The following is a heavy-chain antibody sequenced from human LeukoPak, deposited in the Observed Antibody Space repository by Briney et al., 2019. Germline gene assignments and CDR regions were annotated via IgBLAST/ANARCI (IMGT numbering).Heavy chain of an antibody. Sequence: ASVKVSCKASGGTFSSYAISWVRQVPGQGLEWMGRITPILGIANYAQKFQGRVTITADKSTSTAYMELSSLRSEDTAVYYCARGPGTIYGMDVWGQGTTVTVSS. J-gene: IGHJ6*02. V-gene: IGHV1-69*04. CDR3: ARGPGTIYGMDV. CDR2: ITPILGIA. CDR1: GGTFSSYA. D-gene: IGHD1-7*01.